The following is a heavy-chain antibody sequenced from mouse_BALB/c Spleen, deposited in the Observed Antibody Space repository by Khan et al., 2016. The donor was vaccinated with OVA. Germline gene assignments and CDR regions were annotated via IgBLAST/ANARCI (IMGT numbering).Heavy chain of an antibody. V-gene: IGHV2-6*02. Sequence: QVQLKESGPGLVAPSQTLSITCTASGFSLTSYGVHWVRQPPGKGLEWLVVICRDGSTTFNSALKSRLSISTDNSKSHVFLKMISLQTDDAAMYYCARECIYAMDYWGQGTTVTVSS. CDR2: ICRDGST. J-gene: IGHJ4*01. CDR3: ARECIYAMDY. CDR1: GFSLTSYG.